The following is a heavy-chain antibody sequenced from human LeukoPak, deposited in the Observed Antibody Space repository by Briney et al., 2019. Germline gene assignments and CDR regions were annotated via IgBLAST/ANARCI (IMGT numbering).Heavy chain of an antibody. V-gene: IGHV3-23*01. CDR1: GFTFRSYA. J-gene: IGHJ4*02. Sequence: GGSLRLSCEASGFTFRSYAMTWVRQAPGKGLEWVSAISGSGAKTYYADSVKGRFTISRDNSRNTLYLQMNSLRAEDTAVYYCAKDLVRDYTGGVDYWGQGTLVTVSS. CDR2: ISGSGAKT. D-gene: IGHD3-16*01. CDR3: AKDLVRDYTGGVDY.